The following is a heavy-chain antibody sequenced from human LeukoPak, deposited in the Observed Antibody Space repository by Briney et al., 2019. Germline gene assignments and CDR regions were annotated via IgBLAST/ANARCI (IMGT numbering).Heavy chain of an antibody. D-gene: IGHD6-19*01. V-gene: IGHV3-30*02. CDR1: GFTFSTYG. Sequence: GRSLRLSCAASGFTFSTYGMHWVRQAPGQGLEWVAFIRYDGSNKNYADSVKGRFTISRDISKNTLYLQMNSLRAEDTAVYYCASGYSSAWCFDFWGQGTLASVSS. CDR3: ASGYSSAWCFDF. CDR2: IRYDGSNK. J-gene: IGHJ4*02.